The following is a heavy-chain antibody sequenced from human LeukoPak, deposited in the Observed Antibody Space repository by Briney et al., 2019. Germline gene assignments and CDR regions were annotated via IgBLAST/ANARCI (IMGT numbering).Heavy chain of an antibody. J-gene: IGHJ4*02. CDR2: ISAYNGHT. V-gene: IGHV1-18*01. CDR1: GYTFTDYG. Sequence: ASVKVSCKASGYTFTDYGINWVRQAPGQGLEWMGWISAYNGHTNYAQNLQGRVTLTTDTSTSTAYMELRSLRSDDTAVYYCARETDLWSGYYPPYYFDYWGQGTLVTVSS. CDR3: ARETDLWSGYYPPYYFDY. D-gene: IGHD3-3*01.